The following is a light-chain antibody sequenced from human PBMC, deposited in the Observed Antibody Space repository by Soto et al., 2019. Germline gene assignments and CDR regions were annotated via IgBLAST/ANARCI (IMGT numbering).Light chain of an antibody. CDR2: KAS. Sequence: DIELTQSPSTLSASVGDRITITCRASQSITNWLAWYQQKPGKAPNLIIYKASTLESGIPSRFSGSGSGTEFTLSISSLQTDDFATYYCQQYDTYPYTCGQGTKLEIK. J-gene: IGKJ2*01. CDR1: QSITNW. CDR3: QQYDTYPYT. V-gene: IGKV1-5*03.